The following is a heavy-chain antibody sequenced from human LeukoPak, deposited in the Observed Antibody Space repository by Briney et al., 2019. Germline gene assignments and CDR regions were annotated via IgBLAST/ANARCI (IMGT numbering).Heavy chain of an antibody. CDR1: GYTFSRHG. CDR3: AKGSFYCNGNGCPQYYYYMDV. J-gene: IGHJ6*03. CDR2: IRYDGSNK. V-gene: IGHV3-30*02. Sequence: GGSLRLSCAASGYTFSRHGIHWVRQAPGKGLEWVAFIRYDGSNKYYADSVKGRFTISSDDSKNTLYLQMNSLRAEDTAVYYCAKGSFYCNGNGCPQYYYYMDVWGKGTTVTVSS. D-gene: IGHD2/OR15-2a*01.